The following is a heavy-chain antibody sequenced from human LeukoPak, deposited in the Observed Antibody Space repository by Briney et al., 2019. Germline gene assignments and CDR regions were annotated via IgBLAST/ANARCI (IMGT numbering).Heavy chain of an antibody. CDR2: IIPSLNRA. J-gene: IGHJ3*01. CDR1: GGPFNNYA. CDR3: ARRTDHVDDAFDV. Sequence: GASVKVSCKSSGGPFNNYAINWVRQAPGQGLEWMGRIIPSLNRANYAQIRVTITADTSTATAYMELSGLRYEDTAVYYCARRTDHVDDAFDVWGQGTKVTVSS. V-gene: IGHV1-69*04. D-gene: IGHD3/OR15-3a*01.